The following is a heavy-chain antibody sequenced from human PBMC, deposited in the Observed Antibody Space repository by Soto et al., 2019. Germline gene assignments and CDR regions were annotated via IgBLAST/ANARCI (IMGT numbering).Heavy chain of an antibody. CDR1: GFTFSTYA. CDR3: ARDPPASGWTFDF. J-gene: IGHJ4*02. Sequence: QVQLVESGGGVVQPGRSLRLSCAASGFTFSTYAIHWVRQAPVKGLEWVAFIWDDGSNKYYADSVKGRFTVSRDNSKNTLYLQMNSQRAEDTAVYYCARDPPASGWTFDFWGQGTLVTVSS. V-gene: IGHV3-33*01. CDR2: IWDDGSNK. D-gene: IGHD6-19*01.